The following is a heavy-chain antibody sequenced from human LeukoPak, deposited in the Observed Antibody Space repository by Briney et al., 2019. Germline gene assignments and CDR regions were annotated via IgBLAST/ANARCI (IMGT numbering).Heavy chain of an antibody. V-gene: IGHV4-59*01. CDR1: GFTISSYY. Sequence: SVTLSLTCTVSGFTISSYYWSWIRQPPGKGLEWIVYIYYSGSTNYNPSLKSRVTISVDTSKNQFSLKLSSVTAADTVVYYCARGRYSGYDWVDYWGQRTLVTVSS. CDR3: ARGRYSGYDWVDY. D-gene: IGHD5-12*01. CDR2: IYYSGST. J-gene: IGHJ4*02.